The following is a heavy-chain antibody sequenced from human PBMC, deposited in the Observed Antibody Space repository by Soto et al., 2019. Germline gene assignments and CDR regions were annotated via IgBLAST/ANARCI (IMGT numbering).Heavy chain of an antibody. J-gene: IGHJ4*02. V-gene: IGHV3-9*01. D-gene: IGHD3-10*01. Sequence: EVQLVESGGGLAQPGGSLRLSCAASGFIFHDHAMHWVRQAPGKGLEWVSGVSWNSGYIGYADSVKGRFTISRDNAKNSLYLHMNSLRAEDTALYYCAEDIGSYYGAFNNWGQGTLVTVSS. CDR3: AEDIGSYYGAFNN. CDR2: VSWNSGYI. CDR1: GFIFHDHA.